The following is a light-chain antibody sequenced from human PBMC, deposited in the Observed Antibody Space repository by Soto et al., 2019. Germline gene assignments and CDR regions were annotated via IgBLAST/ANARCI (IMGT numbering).Light chain of an antibody. CDR3: QQYASSVT. J-gene: IGKJ1*01. CDR1: QSFSSTF. Sequence: PGDRATLSCRASQSFSSTFFAWYQQKPGQAHRLLIYGASSRATGIPDRFSGSGSGTDFTLTISRLEPEDFAVYYCQQYASSVTFGQGTKVEIK. V-gene: IGKV3-20*01. CDR2: GAS.